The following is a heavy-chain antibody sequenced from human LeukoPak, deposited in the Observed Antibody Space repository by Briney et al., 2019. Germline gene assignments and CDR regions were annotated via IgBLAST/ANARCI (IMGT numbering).Heavy chain of an antibody. V-gene: IGHV3-53*01. CDR1: GIIVSNNY. D-gene: IGHD1-26*01. J-gene: IGHJ1*01. CDR2: LHSGGST. CDR3: AREASGSYFHH. Sequence: GGSLRLSCAASGIIVSNNYMSWVRQAPGKGLEWVSVLHSGGSTYYADSVKGRFTISRDNSKNTVYLQMNRLRAEDTAVYYCAREASGSYFHHWGQGTLVTVSS.